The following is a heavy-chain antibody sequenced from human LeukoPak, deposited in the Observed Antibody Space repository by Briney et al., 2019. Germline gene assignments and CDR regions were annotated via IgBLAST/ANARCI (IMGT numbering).Heavy chain of an antibody. Sequence: GGSLRLSCAASGFTFRSYIMNWVRQAPGKGLECVSSISSSSGYIYYADSVKGRFTISRDNAKNSLYLQMNSLRAEDTAVYYCATGPPFDYWGQGTLVTVSS. CDR1: GFTFRSYI. CDR3: ATGPPFDY. J-gene: IGHJ4*02. V-gene: IGHV3-21*01. CDR2: ISSSSGYI.